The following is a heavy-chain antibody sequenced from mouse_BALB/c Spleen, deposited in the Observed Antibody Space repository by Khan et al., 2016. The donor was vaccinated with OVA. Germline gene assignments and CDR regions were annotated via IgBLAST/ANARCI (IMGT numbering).Heavy chain of an antibody. CDR1: GYTFTNYA. CDR2: INTYTGEP. CDR3: ARGHWYCDV. Sequence: QIQLVQSGPELKKPGETVKISCKASGYTFTNYAMNWVRQAPGKGLKWMGWINTYTGEPTYADAFKGRFAFSLETSASAAYLQINNLKNEDTATYFCARGHWYCDVWGAGTTVTVSS. V-gene: IGHV9-3-1*01. J-gene: IGHJ1*01.